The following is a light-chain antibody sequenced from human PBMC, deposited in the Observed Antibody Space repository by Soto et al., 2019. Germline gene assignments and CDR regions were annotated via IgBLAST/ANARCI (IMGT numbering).Light chain of an antibody. J-gene: IGKJ5*01. Sequence: DIQMTQSPSSLSASVGDSFTINCRVSQSISTSLNWYQQKPGKAPKLLIYTASNLQTGVPSRFTGSGSGTDFTLTISSLQPEDFATYYCQQSFSMFPFSFGQGTRLEIK. V-gene: IGKV1-39*01. CDR3: QQSFSMFPFS. CDR2: TAS. CDR1: QSISTS.